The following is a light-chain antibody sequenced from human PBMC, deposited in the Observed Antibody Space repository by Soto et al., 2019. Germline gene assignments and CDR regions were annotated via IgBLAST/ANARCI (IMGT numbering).Light chain of an antibody. CDR3: QQSSSTPPWT. J-gene: IGKJ1*01. CDR1: PSISSY. V-gene: IGKV1-39*01. CDR2: AAS. Sequence: DIQMTQSPSSLSASVGDRVTITCRASPSISSYLHWYQQKPGKAPKLLIYAASSLQSGVPSRFSGSGSATDFTLPIISLQPEDFATYYCQQSSSTPPWTFGQGTKVEIK.